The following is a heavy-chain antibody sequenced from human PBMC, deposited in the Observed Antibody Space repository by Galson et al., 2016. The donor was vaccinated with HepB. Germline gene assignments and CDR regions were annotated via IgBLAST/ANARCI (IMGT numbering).Heavy chain of an antibody. CDR3: AKGTTRLGDN. CDR2: ISTSCGST. CDR1: GFAFSAFG. D-gene: IGHD4-11*01. V-gene: IGHV3-23*01. J-gene: IGHJ4*02. Sequence: SLRLSCAASGFAFSAFGMTWVRQAPRKGLEWVAAISTSCGSTDYADSVKGRFTISRDNSKNMLYLQMSSLRVEDSALYYCAKGTTRLGDNWGQGILSPS.